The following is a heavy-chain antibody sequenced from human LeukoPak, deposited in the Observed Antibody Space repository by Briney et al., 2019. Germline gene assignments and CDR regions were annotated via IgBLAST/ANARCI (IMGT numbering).Heavy chain of an antibody. CDR1: GFTVSSNY. CDR3: ASPIVGATTGGY. D-gene: IGHD1-26*01. CDR2: IYSGGST. V-gene: IGHV3-53*01. J-gene: IGHJ4*02. Sequence: PGGSLRLSCAAFGFTVSSNYMSWVRQAPGKGLEWVSVIYSGGSTYYADSVKGRFTISRDNSKNTLYLQMNSLRAEDTAVYYCASPIVGATTGGYWGQGTLVTVSS.